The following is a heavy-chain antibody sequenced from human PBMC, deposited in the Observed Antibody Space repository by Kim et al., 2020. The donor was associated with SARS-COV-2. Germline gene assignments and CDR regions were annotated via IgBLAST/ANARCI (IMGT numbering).Heavy chain of an antibody. CDR2: ISSSSSYI. D-gene: IGHD5-12*01. CDR1: GFTFSSYS. V-gene: IGHV3-21*01. CDR3: ASDIIEMATITIDY. Sequence: GGSLRLSCAASGFTFSSYSMNWVRQAPGKGLEWVSSISSSSSYIYYADSVKGRFTISRDNAKNSLYLQMNSLRAEDTAVYYCASDIIEMATITIDYWGQGTLVTVSS. J-gene: IGHJ4*02.